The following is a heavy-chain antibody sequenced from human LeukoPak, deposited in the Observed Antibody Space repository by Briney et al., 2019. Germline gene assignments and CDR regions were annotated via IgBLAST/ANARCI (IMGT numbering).Heavy chain of an antibody. CDR2: INHSGST. J-gene: IGHJ3*02. D-gene: IGHD3-22*01. Sequence: SETLSLTCAVYGGSFRGYYWSWIRQPPGKGLEWIGEINHSGSTNYNPSLKSRVTISVDTSKNQFSLKLSSVTAADTAVYYCARGPGYYDSSGSVDIWGQGTMVTVSS. CDR1: GGSFRGYY. V-gene: IGHV4-34*01. CDR3: ARGPGYYDSSGSVDI.